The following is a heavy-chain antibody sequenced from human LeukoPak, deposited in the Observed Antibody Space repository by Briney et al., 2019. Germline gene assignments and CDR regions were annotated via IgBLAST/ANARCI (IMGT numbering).Heavy chain of an antibody. CDR3: ARVGPACGGDCYSN. CDR2: INGNTGST. V-gene: IGHV1-2*02. Sequence: GASVRVSCKTSGYTFTRYYIHWVRQAPGQGLEWMGWINGNTGSTNYAQKFQDRVAMTRDTSISTAYMYLNRLRSDDTAVYFCARVGPACGGDCYSNWGQGTLVTVSS. CDR1: GYTFTRYY. D-gene: IGHD2-21*02. J-gene: IGHJ4*02.